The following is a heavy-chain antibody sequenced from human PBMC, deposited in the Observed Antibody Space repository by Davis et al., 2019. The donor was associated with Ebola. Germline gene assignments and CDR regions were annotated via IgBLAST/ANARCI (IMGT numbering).Heavy chain of an antibody. CDR3: ARFPHSSGWYFDY. CDR1: GFTVSSNY. V-gene: IGHV3-53*01. J-gene: IGHJ4*02. CDR2: IYSGGST. Sequence: PGGSLRLSCAASGFTVSSNYMSWVRQAPGKGLEWVSVIYSGGSTYYADSVKGRFTISRDNSKNTLYLQMNSLRAEDTAVYYCARFPHSSGWYFDYWGQGTLVTVSS. D-gene: IGHD6-19*01.